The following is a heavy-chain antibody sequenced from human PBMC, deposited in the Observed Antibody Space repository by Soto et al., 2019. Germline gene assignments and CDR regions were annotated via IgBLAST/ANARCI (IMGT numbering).Heavy chain of an antibody. Sequence: SETLSLTCTVSGDSFSSYYWSWIRQPAGKGLEWIGRIYPSGTTNYNPSLKSRLTMSRDTSKNQFSLSLRSVTAADTAVYFCARDDYGSAGMDVWGQGTTVTVSS. J-gene: IGHJ6*02. CDR3: ARDDYGSAGMDV. CDR1: GDSFSSYY. CDR2: IYPSGTT. V-gene: IGHV4-4*07. D-gene: IGHD3-10*01.